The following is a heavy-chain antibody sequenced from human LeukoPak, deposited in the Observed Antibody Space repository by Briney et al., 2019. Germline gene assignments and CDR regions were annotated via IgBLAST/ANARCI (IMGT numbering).Heavy chain of an antibody. V-gene: IGHV3-7*01. CDR3: ARDLGVVIAHYYYYYMDV. J-gene: IGHJ6*03. CDR2: IKQDGGEK. CDR1: GFTFSSYW. Sequence: PGGSLRLSCAASGFTFSSYWMSWVRQAPGKGLEWVANIKQDGGEKYYVDSVKGRFTISRDNAKNSLYLQMNSLRAEDTAVYYCARDLGVVIAHYYYYYMDVWGKGTTVTVSS. D-gene: IGHD3-22*01.